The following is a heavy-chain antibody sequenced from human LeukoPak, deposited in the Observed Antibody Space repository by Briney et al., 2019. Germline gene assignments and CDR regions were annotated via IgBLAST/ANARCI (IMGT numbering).Heavy chain of an antibody. Sequence: GGSLRLSRAASGFTFSNYWMSWVRQAPGKGLEWVANIKEDGSEKYYVDSVKGRFTISRDSARNSLYLQMNSLRAEDTAVYYRASGRQLGYWGQGTLVTVSS. V-gene: IGHV3-7*01. CDR2: IKEDGSEK. CDR1: GFTFSNYW. D-gene: IGHD6-13*01. J-gene: IGHJ4*02. CDR3: ASGRQLGY.